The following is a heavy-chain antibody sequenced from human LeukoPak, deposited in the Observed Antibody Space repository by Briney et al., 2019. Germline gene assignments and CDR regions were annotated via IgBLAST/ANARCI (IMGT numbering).Heavy chain of an antibody. CDR1: GFTFSGSD. V-gene: IGHV3-73*01. Sequence: HPGGSLRLSCAASGFTFSGSDIHWVRQASGKGLEWVGRIRSKINSYATAYVASVRGRFTISRDDPENTAYLQMNGLKTEDTAVYYCARDLFGSSWYHSREDQWGQGTLVTVSS. CDR3: ARDLFGSSWYHSREDQ. D-gene: IGHD6-13*01. J-gene: IGHJ4*02. CDR2: IRSKINSYAT.